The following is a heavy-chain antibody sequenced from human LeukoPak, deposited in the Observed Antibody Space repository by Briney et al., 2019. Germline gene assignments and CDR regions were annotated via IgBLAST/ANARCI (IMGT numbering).Heavy chain of an antibody. V-gene: IGHV1-18*01. D-gene: IGHD2-15*01. CDR2: ISAYNGNT. Sequence: ASVKVSCKASGYTFTSYGISWVRQATGQGLEWMGWISAYNGNTNYAQKLQGRVTMTTDTSTSTAYMELRSLRSDDTAVYYCARDFGVVAARGFDYWGQGTLVTVSS. CDR3: ARDFGVVAARGFDY. CDR1: GYTFTSYG. J-gene: IGHJ4*02.